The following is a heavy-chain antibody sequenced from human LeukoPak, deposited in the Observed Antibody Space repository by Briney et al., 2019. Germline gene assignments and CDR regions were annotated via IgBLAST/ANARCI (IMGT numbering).Heavy chain of an antibody. V-gene: IGHV4-4*07. D-gene: IGHD3-10*01. J-gene: IGHJ4*02. CDR2: IDSSGST. Sequence: SETPSLTRSVSGGSISSYYWSWIRQPAGKGLEWIGRIDSSGSTTYNPSLKSRVTMSVDTSKNQFSLKLSSVTAADTAVYYCAREWGSIDDWGQGALVTVSS. CDR3: AREWGSIDD. CDR1: GGSISSYY.